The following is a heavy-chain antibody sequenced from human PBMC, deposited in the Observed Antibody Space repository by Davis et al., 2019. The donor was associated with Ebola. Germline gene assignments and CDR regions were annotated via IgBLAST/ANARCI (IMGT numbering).Heavy chain of an antibody. CDR1: GGSISSSNW. Sequence: SETLSLTCAVSGGSISSSNWWSWVRQPPGKGLEWIGEINHSGSTNYNPSLKSRVTISVDTSKNQFSLKLSSVTAADTAVYYCARVILWFGELSIDPWGQGTLVTVSS. CDR2: INHSGST. CDR3: ARVILWFGELSIDP. V-gene: IGHV4-4*02. J-gene: IGHJ5*02. D-gene: IGHD3-10*01.